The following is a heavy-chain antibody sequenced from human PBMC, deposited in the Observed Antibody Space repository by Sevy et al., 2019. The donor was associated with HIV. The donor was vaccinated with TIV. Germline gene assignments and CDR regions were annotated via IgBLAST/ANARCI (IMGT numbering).Heavy chain of an antibody. CDR3: ARDSEQQLAYMGLFDY. J-gene: IGHJ4*02. CDR2: INRDGSQK. Sequence: GGSLRLSCAASGFSLNTYWLSWVRQAPGKGLEWVANINRDGSQKYYADSVKGRFTVSRDNAKRSLYLQMNSLRAEDTAIYYCARDSEQQLAYMGLFDYRGQGTLVTVSS. V-gene: IGHV3-7*01. D-gene: IGHD6-13*01. CDR1: GFSLNTYW.